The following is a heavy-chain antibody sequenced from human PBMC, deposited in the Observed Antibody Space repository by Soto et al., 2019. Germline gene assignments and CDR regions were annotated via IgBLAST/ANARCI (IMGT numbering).Heavy chain of an antibody. J-gene: IGHJ6*02. CDR2: IIPIPGTA. CDR1: GGTFGSYA. D-gene: IGHD2-2*01. CDR3: ARTQGSSTSLEIYYYYDYGMDV. Sequence: QVQLVQSGAEVKKPGSSVKVSCKASGGTFGSYAISWVRQAPGQGLEWMGGIIPIPGTANYAQKFQGRVTIAADQSTSTAYMELSRRRSEDTAVYYWARTQGSSTSLEIYYYYDYGMDVWGQGTTVTVSS. V-gene: IGHV1-69*01.